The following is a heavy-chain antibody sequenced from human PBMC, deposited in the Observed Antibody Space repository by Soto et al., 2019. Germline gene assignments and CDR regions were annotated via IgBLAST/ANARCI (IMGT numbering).Heavy chain of an antibody. J-gene: IGHJ5*02. V-gene: IGHV3-30*18. D-gene: IGHD3-16*01. Sequence: QVQLVESGGGVVQPGRSLRLSCVVSGFTFSSFGMHWVRQAPGKGLEWVAVIAFDGSDEYYGDSVKGRFSISRDNSKSTLYRQMTGLSPGDGAVYYCTKGLCSYGSSTFGPWGQEPWSPSP. CDR3: TKGLCSYGSSTFGP. CDR2: IAFDGSDE. CDR1: GFTFSSFG.